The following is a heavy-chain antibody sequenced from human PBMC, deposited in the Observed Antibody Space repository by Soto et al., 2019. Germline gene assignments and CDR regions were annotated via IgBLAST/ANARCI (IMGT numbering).Heavy chain of an antibody. Sequence: QVQLVQSGAEVKKPGSSVKVSCKASGGTFSSYAISWVRQAPEQGLEWMGGIIPIFGTANYAQKFQGRVTITADESTSTAYMELSSLRSEDTAVYYCARHRGYSYGPRYGMDVWGQGTTVTVSS. V-gene: IGHV1-69*01. D-gene: IGHD5-18*01. CDR3: ARHRGYSYGPRYGMDV. CDR2: IIPIFGTA. J-gene: IGHJ6*02. CDR1: GGTFSSYA.